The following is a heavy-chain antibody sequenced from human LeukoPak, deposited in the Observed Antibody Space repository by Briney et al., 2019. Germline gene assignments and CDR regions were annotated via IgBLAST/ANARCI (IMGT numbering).Heavy chain of an antibody. CDR2: INPSGGST. CDR3: ASSAVGSGYVPHYYYGMDV. D-gene: IGHD5-12*01. Sequence: ASVKVSCKASGYTFTSYYMHWVRQAPGQGLEWMGIINPSGGSTSYAQKFQGRVTMTRDTSTSTVYMELSSLRSEDTAVYYCASSAVGSGYVPHYYYGMDVWGQGTTVTVSS. J-gene: IGHJ6*02. CDR1: GYTFTSYY. V-gene: IGHV1-46*01.